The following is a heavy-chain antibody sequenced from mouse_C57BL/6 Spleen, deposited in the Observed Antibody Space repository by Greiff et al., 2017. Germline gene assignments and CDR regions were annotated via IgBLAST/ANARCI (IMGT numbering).Heavy chain of an antibody. CDR2: IYPGSGNT. Sequence: QVQLQQSGPELVKPGASVKISCKASGYTFTDYYINWVKQRPGQGLEWIGWIYPGSGNTKYNEKFKGKATLTVDTSSSTAYMQRRSLTSEDSAVYFCARGRIYYDYDVGFDYWGQGTTLTVSS. D-gene: IGHD2-4*01. V-gene: IGHV1-84*01. CDR3: ARGRIYYDYDVGFDY. J-gene: IGHJ2*01. CDR1: GYTFTDYY.